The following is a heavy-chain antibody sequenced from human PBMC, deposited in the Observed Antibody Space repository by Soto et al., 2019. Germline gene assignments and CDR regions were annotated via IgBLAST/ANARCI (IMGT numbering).Heavy chain of an antibody. CDR1: GFTFSGSW. Sequence: EVQLVESGGGLVQPGGSLRLSCAASGFTFSGSWMHWVRQAPGKGLVWVSRINGDGSGTSYADFVKGRFTISRDDAKNTVFLQMNVLRAEDTAVYYCARGIFGSGTANDYWGQGTLVTVSS. CDR3: ARGIFGSGTANDY. D-gene: IGHD3-10*01. CDR2: INGDGSGT. J-gene: IGHJ4*02. V-gene: IGHV3-74*01.